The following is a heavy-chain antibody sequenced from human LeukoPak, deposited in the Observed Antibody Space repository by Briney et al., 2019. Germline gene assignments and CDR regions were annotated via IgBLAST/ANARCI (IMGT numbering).Heavy chain of an antibody. CDR3: ARASNDYGDQLDY. J-gene: IGHJ4*02. CDR1: GGSFSGYY. CDR2: INHSGST. D-gene: IGHD4-17*01. Sequence: SETLSLTCAVYGGSFSGYYWSWIRQPPGKGLEWIGEINHSGSTNYNPSLKSRVTISVDTSKNQFSLKLSSVTAADTAVYYRARASNDYGDQLDYWGQGTLVTVSS. V-gene: IGHV4-34*01.